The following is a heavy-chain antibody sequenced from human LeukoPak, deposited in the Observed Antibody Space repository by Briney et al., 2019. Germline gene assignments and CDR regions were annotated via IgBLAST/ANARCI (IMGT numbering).Heavy chain of an antibody. CDR1: GYTFTSYD. CDR3: ATFRVWVDRGGDCYTDY. CDR2: MNPNSGNT. V-gene: IGHV1-8*01. J-gene: IGHJ4*02. D-gene: IGHD2-21*02. Sequence: ASVKVSCKASGYTFTSYDINWVRQATGQGLEWMGWMNPNSGNTGYAQKFQGRVTMTRNTSISTAYMELSSLRSEDTAVYYCATFRVWVDRGGDCYTDYWGQGTLVTVSS.